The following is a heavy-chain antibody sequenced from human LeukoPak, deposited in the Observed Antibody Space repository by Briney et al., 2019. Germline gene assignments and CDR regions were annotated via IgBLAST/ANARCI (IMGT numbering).Heavy chain of an antibody. CDR3: AKDGPHYYGSGSFYNNYYGMDV. CDR1: EFTFSSYG. CDR2: ISYDGSNK. D-gene: IGHD3-10*01. Sequence: GGSLRLSCAASEFTFSSYGMHWVRQAPGKGLEWVAVISYDGSNKYYVDSVKGRFTISRDNSKNTLCLQMNSLRAEDTAVYYCAKDGPHYYGSGSFYNNYYGMDVWGQGTTVTVSS. J-gene: IGHJ6*02. V-gene: IGHV3-30*18.